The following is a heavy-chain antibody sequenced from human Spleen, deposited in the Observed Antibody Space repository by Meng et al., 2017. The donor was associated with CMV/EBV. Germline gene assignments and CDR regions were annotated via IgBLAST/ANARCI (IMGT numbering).Heavy chain of an antibody. D-gene: IGHD3-3*01. Sequence: SCKASGYTFTDYDMHWARQAPGQGLEWMGIINPSGGRTTYAQKFQGRVTMTRDTSTSTVYMELTSLRSDDTAVYYCARRGGVEWVLSFWGQGTLVTVSS. CDR1: GYTFTDYD. V-gene: IGHV1-46*01. CDR3: ARRGGVEWVLSF. J-gene: IGHJ4*02. CDR2: INPSGGRT.